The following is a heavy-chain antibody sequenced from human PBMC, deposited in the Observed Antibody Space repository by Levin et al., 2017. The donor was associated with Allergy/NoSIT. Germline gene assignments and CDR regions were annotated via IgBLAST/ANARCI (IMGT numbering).Heavy chain of an antibody. D-gene: IGHD6-19*01. CDR3: ARADRSHIAVAGTLDY. CDR2: ISSSSSYT. V-gene: IGHV3-11*05. J-gene: IGHJ4*02. Sequence: KSGGSLRLSCAASGFTFSDYYMSWIRQAPGKGLEWVSYISSSSSYTNYADSVKGRFTISRDNAKNSLYLQMNSLRAEDTAVYYCARADRSHIAVAGTLDYWGQGTLVTVSS. CDR1: GFTFSDYY.